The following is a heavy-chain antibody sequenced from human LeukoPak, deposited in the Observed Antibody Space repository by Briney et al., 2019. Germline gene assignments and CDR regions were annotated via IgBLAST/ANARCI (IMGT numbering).Heavy chain of an antibody. Sequence: GGSLRLSCAASGFTFSSYGMHWVRQAPGKGLEWVAVISYDGSNKYYADSVKGRFTISRDNSKNTLYLQMNSLRAEDTAVYYCAKNGGGGDYGDYGAWFDPWGQGTLVTVSS. D-gene: IGHD4-17*01. CDR1: GFTFSSYG. J-gene: IGHJ5*02. CDR2: ISYDGSNK. V-gene: IGHV3-30*18. CDR3: AKNGGGGDYGDYGAWFDP.